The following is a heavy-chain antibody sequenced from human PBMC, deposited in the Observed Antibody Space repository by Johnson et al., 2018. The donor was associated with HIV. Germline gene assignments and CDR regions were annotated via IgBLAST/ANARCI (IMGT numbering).Heavy chain of an antibody. Sequence: VQLVESGGGVVRPGGSLRLSCAASGFTFDDYGMSWVRQAPGKGLEWVSIVYSGGNTYYTDSVKGRFTISRDNAKNSLYLQINSLRAEDTAVYYCAREPEGWAFDIWGQGTMVTVSS. V-gene: IGHV3-20*04. D-gene: IGHD2-15*01. CDR3: AREPEGWAFDI. J-gene: IGHJ3*02. CDR1: GFTFDDYG. CDR2: IVYSGGNT.